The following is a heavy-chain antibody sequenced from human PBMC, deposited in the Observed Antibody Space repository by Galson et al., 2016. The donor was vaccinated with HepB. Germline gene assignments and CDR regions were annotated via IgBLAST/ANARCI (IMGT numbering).Heavy chain of an antibody. CDR2: IWPDGSEQ. J-gene: IGHJ4*01. V-gene: IGHV3-33*01. D-gene: IGHD7-27*01. CDR1: GFTFSNYA. CDR3: AREPRGADWGFDY. Sequence: SLRLSCAASGFTFSNYAMHWVRQAPGKGLEWVAVIWPDGSEQYYADPVKGRFTISRDNSDNTMSLQLNSLRAEDTSVYYCAREPRGADWGFDYWGQGTQVAVSS.